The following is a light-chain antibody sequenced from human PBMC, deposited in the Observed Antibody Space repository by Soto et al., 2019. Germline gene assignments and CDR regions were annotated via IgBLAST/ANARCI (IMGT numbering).Light chain of an antibody. J-gene: IGKJ1*01. Sequence: EIVMTQSPIILSVSPGERASLSCRASQTVSSNLAWYQQKPGQAPRLLIYGASTRAAGIPARFSGSGSGTDFTRTISSLQSEDLAVYYCQQYNNWPRTFGQGTKVEIK. V-gene: IGKV3-15*01. CDR3: QQYNNWPRT. CDR2: GAS. CDR1: QTVSSN.